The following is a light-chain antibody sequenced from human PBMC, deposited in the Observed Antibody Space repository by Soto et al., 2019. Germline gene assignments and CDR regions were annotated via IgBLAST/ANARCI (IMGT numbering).Light chain of an antibody. CDR1: SYNIGAVFD. J-gene: IGLJ2*01. CDR3: QSYDSGLSGWL. V-gene: IGLV1-40*01. CDR2: ENT. Sequence: QSVLTQPPSVSGAPGQRVTISCTGSSYNIGAVFDVHWYQQVPGTAPKLLIYENTKRPSGVPDRFSGSKSGTSASLAITGLQAEDEADYYCQSYDSGLSGWLFGAGTKLTVL.